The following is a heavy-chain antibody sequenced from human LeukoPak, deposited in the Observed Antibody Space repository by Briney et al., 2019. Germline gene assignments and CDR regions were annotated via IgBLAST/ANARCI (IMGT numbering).Heavy chain of an antibody. CDR3: ARRLAYCSSTSCVNFDY. Sequence: PGGSLRLSCAASGFTFSSYSMNWVRQAPGKGLEWVSYISSSSSTIYYVDSVKGRFTISRDNAKNSLYLQMNSLRAEDTAVYYCARRLAYCSSTSCVNFDYWGQGTLVTVSS. D-gene: IGHD2-2*01. V-gene: IGHV3-48*04. J-gene: IGHJ4*02. CDR2: ISSSSSTI. CDR1: GFTFSSYS.